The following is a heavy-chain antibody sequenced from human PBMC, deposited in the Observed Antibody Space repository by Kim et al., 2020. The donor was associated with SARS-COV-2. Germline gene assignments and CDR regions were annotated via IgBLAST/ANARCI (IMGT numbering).Heavy chain of an antibody. CDR1: GFTFSSYS. Sequence: GGSLRLSCAASGFTFSSYSMNWVRQAPGKGLEWVSSISSSSSYIYYADSVKGRFTISRDNAKNSLYLQMNSLRAEDTAVYYCARGSPQLFEATNEPPDYWGQGTLVTVSS. CDR2: ISSSSSYI. J-gene: IGHJ4*02. CDR3: ARGSPQLFEATNEPPDY. V-gene: IGHV3-21*01. D-gene: IGHD5-18*01.